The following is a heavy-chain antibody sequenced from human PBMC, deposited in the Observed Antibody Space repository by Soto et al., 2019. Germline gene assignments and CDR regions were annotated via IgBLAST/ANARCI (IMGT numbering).Heavy chain of an antibody. V-gene: IGHV4-59*01. Sequence: SEALSPAFTGPGDSISDYYWSGFRERPGEGLEWIGFINYSVSTNYNPSLKSRVTISVDRSKNQCSLRLSSVTAADTAVYYCAREGRRSFRFREYYYGVDVWGQGTTVTVS. CDR3: AREGRRSFRFREYYYGVDV. J-gene: IGHJ6*02. D-gene: IGHD6-6*01. CDR2: INYSVST. CDR1: GDSISDYY.